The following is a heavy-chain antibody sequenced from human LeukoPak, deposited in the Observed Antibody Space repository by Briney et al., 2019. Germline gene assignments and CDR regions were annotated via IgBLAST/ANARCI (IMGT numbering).Heavy chain of an antibody. V-gene: IGHV3-48*02. Sequence: PGGSLRLSCAASGFTFSSYSMNWVRQPPGKGLEWVSYIGSSSSSIYYADPVKGRFTISRDNAKNSLYLQMNSLRDEDTAVYYCARALGLEIDYWGQGTLVTVFS. D-gene: IGHD3-3*01. CDR3: ARALGLEIDY. J-gene: IGHJ4*02. CDR1: GFTFSSYS. CDR2: IGSSSSSI.